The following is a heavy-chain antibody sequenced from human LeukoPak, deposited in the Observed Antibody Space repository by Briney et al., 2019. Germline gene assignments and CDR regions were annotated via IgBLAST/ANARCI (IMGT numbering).Heavy chain of an antibody. V-gene: IGHV4-59*01. CDR2: IYYSGST. CDR1: GGSISSYY. D-gene: IGHD1-26*01. CDR3: ATHSGGYFGDAFDI. J-gene: IGHJ3*02. Sequence: PSETLSLTCTVSGGSISSYYWSWIRQPPGKGLEWIGYIYYSGSTNYNPSLKSRVTISVDTSKNQFSLKLSSVTAADTAVYYCATHSGGYFGDAFDIWGQGTMVTVSS.